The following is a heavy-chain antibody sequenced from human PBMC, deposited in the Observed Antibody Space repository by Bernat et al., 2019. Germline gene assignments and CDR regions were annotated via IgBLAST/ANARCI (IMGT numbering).Heavy chain of an antibody. Sequence: EVQLVESGGGLVQPGGSLRLSCAASGFIFSSYSMNWVRQAPGKGLEWVSYISSSRSTIYYADSVKGRFTISRDNAKNSLYLQMNSLRAEDTAVYYCAKVLWFGGALDWWGPGTLVTVSS. J-gene: IGHJ4*02. CDR3: AKVLWFGGALDW. CDR1: GFIFSSYS. CDR2: ISSSRSTI. V-gene: IGHV3-48*01. D-gene: IGHD3-10*01.